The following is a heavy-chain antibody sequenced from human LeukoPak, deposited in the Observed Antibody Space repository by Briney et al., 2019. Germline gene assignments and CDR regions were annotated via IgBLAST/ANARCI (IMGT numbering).Heavy chain of an antibody. CDR1: GGSFSGYY. V-gene: IGHV4-34*01. Sequence: PSETLSLTCAVYGGSFSGYYWSWIRQPPGKGLEWIGEINHSGSTNYNPSLKSRVTISVDTSKNQFSLKLSSVTAADTAVYYCASSGSYYPYYYYYMDVWGKGTTVTVSS. CDR2: INHSGST. D-gene: IGHD1-26*01. J-gene: IGHJ6*03. CDR3: ASSGSYYPYYYYYMDV.